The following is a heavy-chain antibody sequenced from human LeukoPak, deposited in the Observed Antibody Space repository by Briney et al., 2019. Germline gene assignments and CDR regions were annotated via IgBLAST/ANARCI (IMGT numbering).Heavy chain of an antibody. CDR2: ISYDGSNK. CDR3: AKGDYSNYLPDY. CDR1: GFTFSSYG. Sequence: PGGSLRLSCAASGFTFSSYGMHWVRQAPGKGLEWVAVISYDGSNKYYADSVKGRFTISRDNSKNTLYLQMNSLRAEDTAVYYCAKGDYSNYLPDYWGQGTLVTVSS. D-gene: IGHD4-11*01. J-gene: IGHJ4*02. V-gene: IGHV3-30*18.